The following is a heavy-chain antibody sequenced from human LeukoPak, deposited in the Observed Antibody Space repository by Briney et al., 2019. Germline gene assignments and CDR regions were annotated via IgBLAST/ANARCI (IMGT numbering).Heavy chain of an antibody. J-gene: IGHJ4*02. Sequence: GASVKVSCKASGYTFTSYGISWVRQAPGQGLEWMGWISAYNGSTNYAQKLQGRVTMTTDTSTSTAYMELRSLRSDDTAVYYCAREAQRAAAGPYYFDYWGQGTLVTVSS. V-gene: IGHV1-18*01. D-gene: IGHD6-13*01. CDR1: GYTFTSYG. CDR2: ISAYNGST. CDR3: AREAQRAAAGPYYFDY.